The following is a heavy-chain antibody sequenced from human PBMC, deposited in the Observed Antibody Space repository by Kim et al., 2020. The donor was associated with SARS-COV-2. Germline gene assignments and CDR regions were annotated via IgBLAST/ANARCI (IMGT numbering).Heavy chain of an antibody. J-gene: IGHJ3*02. CDR2: IYYSGST. CDR3: ARGYSGYESGGDAFDI. Sequence: SETLSLTCTVSGGSISSGGYYWSWIRQHPGKGLEWIGYIYYSGSTYYNPSLKSRVTISVDTSKNQFSLKLSSVTAADTAVYYCARGYSGYESGGDAFDIWGQGTMVTVSS. V-gene: IGHV4-31*03. D-gene: IGHD5-12*01. CDR1: GGSISSGGYY.